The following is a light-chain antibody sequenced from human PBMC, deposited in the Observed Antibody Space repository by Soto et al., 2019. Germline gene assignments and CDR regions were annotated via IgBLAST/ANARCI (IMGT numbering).Light chain of an antibody. CDR2: TTS. J-gene: IGKJ5*01. CDR3: QQSHSTPIT. CDR1: QSISSS. V-gene: IGKV1-39*01. Sequence: DIQMTQSPSSLSASVGDRVTITCRASQSISSSLHWYQQKPGKAPNLLIYTTSKLHSGVPSRFSGSGSGTDFSLTISSLQPEDFATYYCQQSHSTPITFGQGTRLEIK.